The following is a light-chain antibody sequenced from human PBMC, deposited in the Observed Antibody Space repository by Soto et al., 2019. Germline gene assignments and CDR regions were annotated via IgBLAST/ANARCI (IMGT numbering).Light chain of an antibody. CDR1: QSVTNNY. Sequence: EVVLTQSPGTLSLSPGERATLSCRASQSVTNNYLSWYQHKPGQAPRLLIYGASNRATGIPDRFSDTGSGTDFTLTISRLEPEDFAVYYCQQFGSPSWTSWTFGQGTKVEIK. V-gene: IGKV3-20*01. CDR3: QQFGSPSWTSWT. J-gene: IGKJ1*01. CDR2: GAS.